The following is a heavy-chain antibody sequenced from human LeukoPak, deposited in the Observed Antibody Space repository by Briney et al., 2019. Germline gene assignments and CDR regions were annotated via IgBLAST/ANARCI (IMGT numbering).Heavy chain of an antibody. V-gene: IGHV3-9*01. CDR3: AKDLGSEDAFDI. D-gene: IGHD2-15*01. CDR2: ISWNSGSI. CDR1: GFTFDDYA. Sequence: GRSLRLSCAASGFTFDDYAMHWVRQAPGKGLEWVSGISWNSGSIGYADSVKGRFTISRDNAKNSLYLQMNSLRAKDTALYYCAKDLGSEDAFDIWGQGTMVTVSS. J-gene: IGHJ3*02.